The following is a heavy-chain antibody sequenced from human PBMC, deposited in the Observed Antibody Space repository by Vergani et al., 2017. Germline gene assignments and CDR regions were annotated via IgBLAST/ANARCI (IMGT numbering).Heavy chain of an antibody. CDR1: GDSISSGGYY. V-gene: IGHV4-31*03. J-gene: IGHJ4*02. Sequence: QVHLQESGPGLVRPSQTLSLTCTVSGDSISSGGYYWSWIRQHPGKDLEWIGYIYYSGSTFYNPSLQSRITISLDKSQNQFALSLTSVTAADTAVYFCACGGNVIVPSALYFDFWGQGTLVTVSS. D-gene: IGHD2/OR15-2a*01. CDR3: ACGGNVIVPSALYFDF. CDR2: IYYSGST.